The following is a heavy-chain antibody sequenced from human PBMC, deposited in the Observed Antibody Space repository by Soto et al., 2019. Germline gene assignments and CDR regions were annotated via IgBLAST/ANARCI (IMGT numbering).Heavy chain of an antibody. D-gene: IGHD4-17*01. J-gene: IGHJ4*02. CDR3: GRLYGDLAH. V-gene: IGHV1-8*01. CDR1: GYTFSCCD. CDR2: VNTNSGNT. Sequence: QVQLVQSGAEVKKPGASVKVSCKASGYTFSCCDINWVRQAPGQGLAWLGCVNTNSGNTGSAQRFQGRVTXXRDTAISTAYIDLNSLLSDDTAVYYCGRLYGDLAHRGRGTLVTVS.